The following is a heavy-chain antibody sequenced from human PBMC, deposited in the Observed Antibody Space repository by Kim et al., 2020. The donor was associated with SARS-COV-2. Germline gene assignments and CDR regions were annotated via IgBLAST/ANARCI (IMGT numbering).Heavy chain of an antibody. Sequence: SETLSLTCTVSGGSISSSSYYWGWIRQPPGKGLEWIGSIYYSGSTYYNPSLKSRVTISVDTSKNQFSLKLSSVTAADTAVYYCARLVTQIRLGELSFPYYFDYWGQGTLVTVSS. CDR3: ARLVTQIRLGELSFPYYFDY. J-gene: IGHJ4*02. V-gene: IGHV4-39*01. CDR2: IYYSGST. CDR1: GGSISSSSYY. D-gene: IGHD3-16*02.